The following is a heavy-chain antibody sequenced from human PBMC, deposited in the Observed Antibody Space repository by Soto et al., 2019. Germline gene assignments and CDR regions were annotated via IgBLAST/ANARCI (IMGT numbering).Heavy chain of an antibody. D-gene: IGHD3-22*01. CDR2: IHYSGDS. CDR3: ARDVNDSSGSQGFDY. Sequence: SETLSLTCTVIGDSVSSNNYCWSWIRQRPGKGLEWIGYIHYSGDSYDNPSLTSRITMSMDVPKNQFSLNLRSVTAADTAIYYCARDVNDSSGSQGFDYWGQGTLVTVSS. J-gene: IGHJ4*02. CDR1: GDSVSSNNYC. V-gene: IGHV4-31*03.